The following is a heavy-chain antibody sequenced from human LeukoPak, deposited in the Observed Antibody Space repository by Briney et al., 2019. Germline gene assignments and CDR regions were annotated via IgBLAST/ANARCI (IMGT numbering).Heavy chain of an antibody. D-gene: IGHD3-22*01. CDR3: ARGGGYYLDY. Sequence: SETLSLTCTVSGGSISNGAYYWSWIRQHPGKGLQWIGYIYYSGATYYNPSLKSRVTMSVDTSKNQFSLNLDSVTDADTALYYCARGGGYYLDYWGQGTLVTVSS. CDR1: GGSISNGAYY. V-gene: IGHV4-31*03. CDR2: IYYSGAT. J-gene: IGHJ4*02.